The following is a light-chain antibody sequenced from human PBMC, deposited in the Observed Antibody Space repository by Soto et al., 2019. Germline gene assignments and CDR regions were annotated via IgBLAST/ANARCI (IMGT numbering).Light chain of an antibody. V-gene: IGLV2-8*01. CDR1: SSDVGGYNY. CDR3: SSYRGSSTLT. J-gene: IGLJ2*01. CDR2: EVN. Sequence: QSVLTQPPSASGSPGQSVAISCTGTSSDVGGYNYVSWYQQHPGKAPKLMIYEVNKRPSGVPDRFSGSKSGNTASLTISGLQAEDEADYYCSSYRGSSTLTFGGGTK.